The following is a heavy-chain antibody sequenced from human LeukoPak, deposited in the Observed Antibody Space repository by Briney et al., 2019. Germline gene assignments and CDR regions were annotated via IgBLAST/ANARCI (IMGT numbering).Heavy chain of an antibody. Sequence: SETLSLTGTVSGGSVSSYYWSWIRQPAGKGLEWIGRIYTSGSTNYNPSLKSRVTMSVDTSSNQFSLKRSSVTAADTAVYYCARERVEETYYYYMDVWGKGTTVTVSS. CDR3: ARERVEETYYYYMDV. CDR1: GGSVSSYY. V-gene: IGHV4-4*07. CDR2: IYTSGST. J-gene: IGHJ6*03.